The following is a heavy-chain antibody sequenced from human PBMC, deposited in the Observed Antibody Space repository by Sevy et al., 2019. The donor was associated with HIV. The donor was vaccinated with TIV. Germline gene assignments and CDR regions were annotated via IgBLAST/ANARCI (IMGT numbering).Heavy chain of an antibody. J-gene: IGHJ4*02. V-gene: IGHV1-69*13. CDR3: ARENMSSGSYHFDY. D-gene: IGHD1-26*01. Sequence: ASVKVSCKASGGTFSSYAISWVRQAPGQGLEWMGGIIPIFGTANYAQKFQGRVTITADESTSTAYLELSSLRSEDTAVYYCARENMSSGSYHFDYWGQGTLVTVSS. CDR1: GGTFSSYA. CDR2: IIPIFGTA.